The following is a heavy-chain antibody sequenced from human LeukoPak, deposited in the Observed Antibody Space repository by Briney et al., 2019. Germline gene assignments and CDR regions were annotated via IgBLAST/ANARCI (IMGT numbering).Heavy chain of an antibody. Sequence: ASVKVSCKASGYTFTSYVINWVRQATGQGLEWMGWMNPYSGNKGYAQKFQGRVTMTRNTSIRTAYMELSSLRSEDTAVYYCARSPSDILTGYYTVYFDYWGQGTLVTVSS. CDR2: MNPYSGNK. V-gene: IGHV1-8*01. J-gene: IGHJ4*02. D-gene: IGHD3-9*01. CDR1: GYTFTSYV. CDR3: ARSPSDILTGYYTVYFDY.